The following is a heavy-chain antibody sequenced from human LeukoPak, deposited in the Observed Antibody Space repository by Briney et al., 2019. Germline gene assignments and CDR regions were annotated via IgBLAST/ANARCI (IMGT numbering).Heavy chain of an antibody. CDR2: SSTSNGAT. CDR1: GYTFTSHP. J-gene: IGHJ4*02. CDR3: ARDPGAAVFDY. Sequence: ASVKVSCKASGYTFTSHPISWARQAPGRGLEWVGWSSTSNGATNYAQKLQGRVTMTTDTSTTTAYLEVRTLTSDDTAVYYCARDPGAAVFDYWGQGTLVIVSS. D-gene: IGHD2-15*01. V-gene: IGHV1-18*01.